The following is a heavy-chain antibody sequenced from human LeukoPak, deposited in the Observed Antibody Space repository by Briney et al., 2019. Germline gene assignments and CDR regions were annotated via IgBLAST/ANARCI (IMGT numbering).Heavy chain of an antibody. CDR1: GGSISSYY. V-gene: IGHV4-59*01. Sequence: PSETLSLTCTVSGGSISSYYWSWIRQPPGKGLEWIGYIYYSGSTNYNPSPKSRVTISVDTSKNQFSLKLSSVTAADTAVYYCARFRDFGDYYMDVWGKGTTVTISS. J-gene: IGHJ6*03. CDR3: ARFRDFGDYYMDV. D-gene: IGHD3-10*01. CDR2: IYYSGST.